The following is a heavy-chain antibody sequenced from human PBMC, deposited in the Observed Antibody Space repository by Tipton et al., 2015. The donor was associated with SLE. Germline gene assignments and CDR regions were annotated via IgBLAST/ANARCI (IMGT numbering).Heavy chain of an antibody. Sequence: SLRLSCAASGFTFSSHAMSWVRQAPGKGLEWVSAISGSGGSTYYADSVKGRFTISRDNSKNTLYLQMNSLRAEDTAVYYCAKGAGGTVTTPPLLGGQGTLVTVSS. J-gene: IGHJ4*02. V-gene: IGHV3-23*01. CDR2: ISGSGGST. CDR3: AKGAGGTVTTPPLL. D-gene: IGHD4-17*01. CDR1: GFTFSSHA.